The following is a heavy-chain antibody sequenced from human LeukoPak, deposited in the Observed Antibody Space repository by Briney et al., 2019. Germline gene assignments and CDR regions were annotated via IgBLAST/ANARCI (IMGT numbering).Heavy chain of an antibody. J-gene: IGHJ3*01. CDR1: GGSISSYY. Sequence: SETLSLTCTVSGGSISSYYRSWLRQPPGKGLEWIGNIFYTGSTKYNPSLKSRVTISVDTSKNQFSLKLSSVTAADTAMYYCARSANYYYDSASYGVGFDVWGQGTLVTVSS. V-gene: IGHV4-59*01. D-gene: IGHD3-22*01. CDR2: IFYTGST. CDR3: ARSANYYYDSASYGVGFDV.